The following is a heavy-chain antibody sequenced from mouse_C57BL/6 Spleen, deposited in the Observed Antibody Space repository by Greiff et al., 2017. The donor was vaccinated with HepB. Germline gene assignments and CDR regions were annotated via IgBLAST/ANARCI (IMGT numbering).Heavy chain of an antibody. CDR2: IHPNSGST. CDR1: GYTFTSYW. V-gene: IGHV1-64*01. Sequence: QVQLKQPGAELVKPGASVKLSCKASGYTFTSYWMHWVKQRPGQGLEWIGMIHPNSGSTNYNEKFKSKATLTVDKSSSTAYMQLSSLTSEDSAVYYCARSTTVPWYFDVWGTGTTVTVSS. J-gene: IGHJ1*03. CDR3: ARSTTVPWYFDV. D-gene: IGHD1-1*01.